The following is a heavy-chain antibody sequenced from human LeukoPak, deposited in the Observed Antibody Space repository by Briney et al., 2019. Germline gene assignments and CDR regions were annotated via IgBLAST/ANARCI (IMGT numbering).Heavy chain of an antibody. J-gene: IGHJ4*02. CDR2: IYPGDSDT. Sequence: GESLKISCKGSGYSYTSYWIGWVRQMPGKGLEWMGIIYPGDSDTRYSPSFQGQVTLSADKCSSTAYLQWSSLKASDSATYYCARLLRNIAAGVYYFDYWGQGTLVTVSS. V-gene: IGHV5-51*01. CDR1: GYSYTSYW. D-gene: IGHD6-13*01. CDR3: ARLLRNIAAGVYYFDY.